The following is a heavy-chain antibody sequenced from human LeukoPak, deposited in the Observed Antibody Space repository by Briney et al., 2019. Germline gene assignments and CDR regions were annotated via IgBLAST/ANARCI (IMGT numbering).Heavy chain of an antibody. CDR1: GFSFASFA. J-gene: IGHJ4*02. V-gene: IGHV3-23*01. CDR3: DAADF. Sequence: GGSLRLSCAASGFSFASFATGWVRQPPGKGLEWVSTISDSGGRTHYADSVQGRFTISRDNSKNTLYLQINNLRAEDTAIYYCDAADFWGQGTLVTVSS. D-gene: IGHD6-13*01. CDR2: ISDSGGRT.